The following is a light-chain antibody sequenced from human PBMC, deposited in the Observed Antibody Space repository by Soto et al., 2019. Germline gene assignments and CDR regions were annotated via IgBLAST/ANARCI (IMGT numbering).Light chain of an antibody. V-gene: IGLV1-47*02. CDR2: SNN. CDR1: SANIGNNY. Sequence: QAVVTQPPSASGTPGQRVTISCSGRSANIGNNYVCWYQQLPGTAPKLLIYSNNQRPSGVPDRFSGSKSGTSASLAISGLRSADEADYYCVSWDASLSGLVFGTGTKLTVL. J-gene: IGLJ1*01. CDR3: VSWDASLSGLV.